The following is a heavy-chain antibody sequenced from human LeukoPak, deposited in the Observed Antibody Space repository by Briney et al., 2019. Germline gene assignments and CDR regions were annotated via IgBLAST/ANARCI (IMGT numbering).Heavy chain of an antibody. J-gene: IGHJ4*02. D-gene: IGHD3-9*01. V-gene: IGHV4-59*12. CDR3: ARSHFGILTGYYTSYYFDY. CDR2: IYYSGST. Sequence: PSETLSLTCTVSGGSISSYYWSWIRQPPGKGLEWIGYIYYSGSTNYNPSLKSRVTISVDTSKNQFSLKLSSVTAADTAVYYCARSHFGILTGYYTSYYFDYWGQGTLVTVSS. CDR1: GGSISSYY.